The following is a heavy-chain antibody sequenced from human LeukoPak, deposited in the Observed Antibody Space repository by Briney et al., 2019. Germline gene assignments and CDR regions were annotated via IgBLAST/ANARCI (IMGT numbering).Heavy chain of an antibody. CDR3: AKDVIRGGISYFDS. Sequence: GGSLRLSCAASGFTFSSYAMSWVRQAPGKGLEWVSAISGSGGSTYYADSVQGRFNISRDNSKNTLFLQVNSLRAEDTAVYCCAKDVIRGGISYFDSWGQGTQVAVPS. CDR1: GFTFSSYA. J-gene: IGHJ4*02. D-gene: IGHD3-10*01. V-gene: IGHV3-23*01. CDR2: ISGSGGST.